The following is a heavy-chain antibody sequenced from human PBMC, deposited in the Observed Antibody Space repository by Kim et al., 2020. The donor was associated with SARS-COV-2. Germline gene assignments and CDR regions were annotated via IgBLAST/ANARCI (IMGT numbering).Heavy chain of an antibody. V-gene: IGHV4-34*01. CDR1: GGSFSGYY. CDR2: INHSGST. D-gene: IGHD1-1*01. Sequence: SETLSLTCAVYGGSFSGYYWSWIRQPPGKGLEWIGEINHSGSTNYNPSLKSRVTISVDTSKNQFSLKLSSVTAADTAVYYCARGFKTTGTTGGWFDPWGQGTLVTVSS. CDR3: ARGFKTTGTTGGWFDP. J-gene: IGHJ5*02.